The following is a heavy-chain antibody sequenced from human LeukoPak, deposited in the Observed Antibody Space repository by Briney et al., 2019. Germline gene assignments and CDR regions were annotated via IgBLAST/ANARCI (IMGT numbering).Heavy chain of an antibody. V-gene: IGHV1-8*01. Sequence: VASVKVSCKASGYTFTSYDINWVRQATGQGLEWMGWMNPNSGNTGYAQKFQGRVTMTRNTSISTAYMELSSLRSEDTAVYYCARGEEVGLPMDVWGKGTTVTVSS. CDR1: GYTFTSYD. CDR2: MNPNSGNT. D-gene: IGHD1-26*01. J-gene: IGHJ6*04. CDR3: ARGEEVGLPMDV.